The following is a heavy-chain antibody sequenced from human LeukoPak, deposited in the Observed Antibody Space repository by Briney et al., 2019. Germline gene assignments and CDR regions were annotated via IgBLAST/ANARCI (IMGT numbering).Heavy chain of an antibody. J-gene: IGHJ4*02. CDR2: IRSKAYGGTT. V-gene: IGHV3-49*04. CDR1: GFTSGDYA. D-gene: IGHD1-26*01. CDR3: TSDPVGYGRSYWGSD. Sequence: GSLRLSCTAPGFTSGDYAMSWVRPGLGKGLERVGFIRSKAYGGTTEYAPCVTGRFTISTVASKSIACLQTDRVQTEDTDVYYCTSDPVGYGRSYWGSDWGQGTLVTVSS.